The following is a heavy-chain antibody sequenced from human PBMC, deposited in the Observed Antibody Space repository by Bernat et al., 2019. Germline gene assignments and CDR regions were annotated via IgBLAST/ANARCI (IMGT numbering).Heavy chain of an antibody. CDR3: ARHRAWELRDY. CDR1: GFTPSSYG. V-gene: IGHV3-21*01. CDR2: ISSSSNYI. Sequence: EVQLVESGGGLVKPGGSLGLSCAASGFTPSSYGMNWVRQAPGKGLEWVSFISSSSNYIYYEDSVKGRFTVSRDNAKNSLYLQMGSLRAEDTAVYYCARHRAWELRDYWGQGTLVTVAS. D-gene: IGHD1-26*01. J-gene: IGHJ4*02.